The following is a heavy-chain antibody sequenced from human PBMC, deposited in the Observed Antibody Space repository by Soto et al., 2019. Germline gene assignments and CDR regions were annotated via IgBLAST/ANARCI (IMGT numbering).Heavy chain of an antibody. CDR1: GGSISSDDYY. V-gene: IGHV4-30-4*01. CDR3: DRDLDGLHDDTSGPFPRPG. CDR2: IHSSGSI. D-gene: IGHD3-22*01. J-gene: IGHJ1*01. Sequence: TSETLSLTCTVSGGSISSDDYYWSWIRQAPGRGLEWIGYIHSSGSIYYNPSLKSRATMSIDTAGNQFSLKVSSVTVADTAVYYCDRDLDGLHDDTSGPFPRPGWGQGTLVTVSS.